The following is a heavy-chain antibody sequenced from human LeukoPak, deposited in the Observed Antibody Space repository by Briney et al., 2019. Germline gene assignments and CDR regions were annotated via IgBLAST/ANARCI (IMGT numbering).Heavy chain of an antibody. CDR2: MSHDGVKI. CDR1: GFTFRTYA. V-gene: IGHV3-30*18. CDR3: AKSASAYYYMDV. D-gene: IGHD4/OR15-4a*01. J-gene: IGHJ6*03. Sequence: GGSLRLSCAASGFTFRTYAMHWVRQAPGKGLEWVAFMSHDGVKIFHADSVKGRSTISRDNSKSILYLQMNSLRAEDTAVYYCAKSASAYYYMDVWGKGTTVTVSS.